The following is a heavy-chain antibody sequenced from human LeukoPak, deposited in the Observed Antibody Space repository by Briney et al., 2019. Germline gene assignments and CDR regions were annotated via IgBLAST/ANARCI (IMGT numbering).Heavy chain of an antibody. CDR1: GFTFSSYA. J-gene: IGHJ4*02. V-gene: IGHV3-23*01. D-gene: IGHD3-22*01. CDR2: ISGSGGST. Sequence: PGGSLRLSCAASGFTFSSYAMSWVRQAPGKGLEWVSAISGSGGSTYYADSVKGRFTISRDNSKNTLYLQMNSLRAEDTAVYYCAKAGIVVVIEAPNDCWGQGTLVTVSS. CDR3: AKAGIVVVIEAPNDC.